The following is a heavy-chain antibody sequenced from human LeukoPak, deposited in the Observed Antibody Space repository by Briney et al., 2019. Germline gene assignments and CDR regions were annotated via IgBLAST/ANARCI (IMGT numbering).Heavy chain of an antibody. J-gene: IGHJ4*02. Sequence: GGSLRLSCAASGFTFSSYQMHWVRQAPGKGLEWVSYISPSGPTIYYADSVKGRFTISRDDAKNSLYLQMNSLRAEDTAVYYCAREGSYYFDCWGQGTLVTVSS. CDR2: ISPSGPTI. CDR3: AREGSYYFDC. V-gene: IGHV3-48*03. CDR1: GFTFSSYQ.